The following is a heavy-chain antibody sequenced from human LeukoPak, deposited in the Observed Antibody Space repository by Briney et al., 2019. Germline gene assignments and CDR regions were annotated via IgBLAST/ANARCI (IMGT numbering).Heavy chain of an antibody. Sequence: ASVKVSCKASGGTFSSYAISWVRQAPGQGLEWMGGIIPIFGTANYAQKFQGRVTVTADESTSTAYMELSSLRSEDTAVYYYARDGEYYYDSSGYSAYFDYWGQGTLVTVSS. CDR1: GGTFSSYA. J-gene: IGHJ4*02. D-gene: IGHD3-22*01. CDR2: IIPIFGTA. CDR3: ARDGEYYYDSSGYSAYFDY. V-gene: IGHV1-69*13.